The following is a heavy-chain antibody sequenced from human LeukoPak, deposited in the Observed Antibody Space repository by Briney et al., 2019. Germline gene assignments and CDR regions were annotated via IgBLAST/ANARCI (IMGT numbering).Heavy chain of an antibody. CDR1: GYTFTSYY. Sequence: ASVKVSCKASGYTFTSYYIYWVRQAPGQGLEWMGIINPSGGSTNYAQKFQGRVTMTRDTSTGTVYMELSSLRSEDTAVYYCARAGTNKRSGTREFDYWGQGTLVTVSS. CDR3: ARAGTNKRSGTREFDY. J-gene: IGHJ4*02. V-gene: IGHV1-46*01. CDR2: INPSGGST. D-gene: IGHD3-3*01.